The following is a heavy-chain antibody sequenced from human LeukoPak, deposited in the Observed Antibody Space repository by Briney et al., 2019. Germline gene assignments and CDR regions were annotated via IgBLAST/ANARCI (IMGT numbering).Heavy chain of an antibody. V-gene: IGHV1-69*05. CDR1: GATFSSYP. J-gene: IGHJ4*02. CDR3: ARPRYSSSWYHPFDY. D-gene: IGHD6-13*01. Sequence: SVKVSCKASGATFSSYPISWLRQAPGQGLEWMGGLSPVFGTPKYAQKFQGRVTITTDESTTTAYMELRSLRSDDTAVYYCARPRYSSSWYHPFDYWGQGTLVTVSS. CDR2: LSPVFGTP.